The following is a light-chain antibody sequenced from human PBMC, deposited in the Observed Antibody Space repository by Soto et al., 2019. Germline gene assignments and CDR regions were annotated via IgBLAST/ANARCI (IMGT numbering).Light chain of an antibody. V-gene: IGLV3-21*01. CDR2: YDS. CDR3: QVWERSRDHRVG. J-gene: IGLJ3*02. Sequence: SYELTQPPSVSVAPGKTARISCARIDIGSKSVHWYQQKPRQAPVLVIYYDSARPSGMPERVYGYNAGNTATLTISTVEAGDEGDYDCQVWERSRDHRVGFGGGTKRTVL. CDR1: DIGSKS.